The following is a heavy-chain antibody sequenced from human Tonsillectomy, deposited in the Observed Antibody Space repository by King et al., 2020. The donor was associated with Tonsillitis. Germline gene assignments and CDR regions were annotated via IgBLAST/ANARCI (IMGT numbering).Heavy chain of an antibody. D-gene: IGHD2-15*01. CDR3: ARGYLGDY. J-gene: IGHJ4*02. CDR1: GYSFSNYW. V-gene: IGHV5-51*01. CDR2: IYPSDFDT. Sequence: VQLVESGAEVKKPGESLRISCKGSGYSFSNYWIAGVRQMPGKGLEWMGIIYPSDFDTRYSPSFQGQVTISADRSISTAYLQWSSLKASDTAMYYCARGYLGDYWGQGALVTVSS.